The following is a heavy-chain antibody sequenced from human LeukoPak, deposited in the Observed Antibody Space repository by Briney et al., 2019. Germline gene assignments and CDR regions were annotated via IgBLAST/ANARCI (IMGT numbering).Heavy chain of an antibody. Sequence: GASVKVSCKASGYTFTGYYMHWVRQAPGQGLEWMGWINPNSGGTNYAQKFQGRVTMTRDTSISTAYMELSRLRSDDTAVYYCARAPLYDFWSGYYFGYWGQGTLVTVSS. CDR1: GYTFTGYY. CDR2: INPNSGGT. V-gene: IGHV1-2*02. D-gene: IGHD3-3*01. CDR3: ARAPLYDFWSGYYFGY. J-gene: IGHJ4*02.